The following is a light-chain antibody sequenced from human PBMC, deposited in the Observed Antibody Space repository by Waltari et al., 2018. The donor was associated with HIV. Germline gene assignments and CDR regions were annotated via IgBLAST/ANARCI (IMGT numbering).Light chain of an antibody. Sequence: QSALTQPASVAGSPRQSLTIPCTGSSSDVGRSNYVSLYQQHPGKAPILIIYDVSTRPSGVSDRFSGSKSGDTASLTISGLQAEDEADYYCESYTSTSVWVFGGGTRLTVL. CDR1: SSDVGRSNY. CDR2: DVS. V-gene: IGLV2-14*03. J-gene: IGLJ3*02. CDR3: ESYTSTSVWV.